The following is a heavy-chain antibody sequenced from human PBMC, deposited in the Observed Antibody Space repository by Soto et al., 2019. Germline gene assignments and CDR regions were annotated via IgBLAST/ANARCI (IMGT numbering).Heavy chain of an antibody. CDR2: IIPIFGTA. Sequence: QVQLVQSGAEVKKPGSSVKVSCKASGGTFSSYAISWVRQAPGQGLEWMGGIIPIFGTANYAQKFQGRVTITADESTSTAHMELSSLRSEDTAVYYCARDVSRVAFFPPSWFDPWGQGTLVTVSS. CDR3: ARDVSRVAFFPPSWFDP. V-gene: IGHV1-69*01. J-gene: IGHJ5*02. D-gene: IGHD5-12*01. CDR1: GGTFSSYA.